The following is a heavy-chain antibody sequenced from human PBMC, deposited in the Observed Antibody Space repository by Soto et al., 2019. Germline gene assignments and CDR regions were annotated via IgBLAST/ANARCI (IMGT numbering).Heavy chain of an antibody. CDR2: INPNSGGT. J-gene: IGHJ6*02. Sequence: QVQLVQSGAEVKKPGASVKVSCKASGYTFTGYYMHWVRQAPGQGLEWMGWINPNSGGTNYAQKFQGRVTMTRDTSISTAYMELSRLRSDDTAVYYCARGHRAGTKDIAAAGSYYYGMDVWGQGTTVTVSS. V-gene: IGHV1-2*02. CDR1: GYTFTGYY. CDR3: ARGHRAGTKDIAAAGSYYYGMDV. D-gene: IGHD6-13*01.